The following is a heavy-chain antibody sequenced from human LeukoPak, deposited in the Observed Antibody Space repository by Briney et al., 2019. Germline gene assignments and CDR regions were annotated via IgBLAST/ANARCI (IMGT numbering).Heavy chain of an antibody. J-gene: IGHJ6*02. Sequence: PGGSLRLSCAAYGVTFSSYGMHWVRQAPGKGLEWVAVIWYDGSNKYYADSVKGRFTISRDNSKNTLYLQMNSLSAEDTAVYYCANLGVLLGAHYYGMDVWGQGTTVTVSS. CDR1: GVTFSSYG. D-gene: IGHD2/OR15-2a*01. V-gene: IGHV3-33*06. CDR3: ANLGVLLGAHYYGMDV. CDR2: IWYDGSNK.